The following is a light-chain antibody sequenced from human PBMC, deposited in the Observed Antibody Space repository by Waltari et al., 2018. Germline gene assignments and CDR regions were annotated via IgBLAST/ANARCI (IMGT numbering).Light chain of an antibody. J-gene: IGLJ3*02. CDR2: VNSDGSH. V-gene: IGLV4-69*01. CDR3: QTGGHGTWV. Sequence: QLVLTQSPSASAPLGASVKLTCTLSSGHTNNIIAWHQQHPKQGPRYLMKVNSDGSHNKGDKIPERFSGSSSGAGRYLTISSLQSEDEADYYCQTGGHGTWVFGGGTKLTVL. CDR1: SGHTNNI.